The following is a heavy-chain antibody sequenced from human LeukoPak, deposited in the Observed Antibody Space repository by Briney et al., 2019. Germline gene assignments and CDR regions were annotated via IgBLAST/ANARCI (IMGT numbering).Heavy chain of an antibody. CDR3: AKATGYLL. J-gene: IGHJ4*02. V-gene: IGHV3-23*01. CDR2: ISNSGYST. Sequence: GGSLRLSCAASGYTFSSYAMSWVRQAPAKGLEWVSTISNSGYSTYYADSVKGRFTISRANSENTLYLQMNNLRAEDTAVYYCAKATGYLLWGQGTLVTVSS. CDR1: GYTFSSYA. D-gene: IGHD1-14*01.